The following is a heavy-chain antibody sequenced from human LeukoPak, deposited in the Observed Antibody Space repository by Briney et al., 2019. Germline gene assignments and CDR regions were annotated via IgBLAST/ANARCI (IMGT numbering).Heavy chain of an antibody. J-gene: IGHJ4*02. V-gene: IGHV4-59*01. D-gene: IGHD1-26*01. CDR3: ARGGGSYLDY. CDR1: GGSISGYY. CDR2: IYDSGST. Sequence: SETLSLTRTVSGGSISGYYWSWIRQPPGKGLEWIGYIYDSGSTNYNPSLKSRVTISVDTSKNQFSLKLSSVIAADTAVYYCARGGGSYLDYWGQGTLVTVSS.